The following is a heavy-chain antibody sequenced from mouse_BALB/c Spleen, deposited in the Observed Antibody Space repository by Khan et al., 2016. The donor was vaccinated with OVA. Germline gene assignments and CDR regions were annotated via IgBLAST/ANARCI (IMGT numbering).Heavy chain of an antibody. J-gene: IGHJ4*01. CDR3: ARAYYRYDGYYAMDY. CDR2: IWGGGGT. V-gene: IGHV2-6-4*01. CDR1: GFSLSRYN. D-gene: IGHD2-14*01. Sequence: QVQLKESEPGLVAPSQSLSITCTVSGFSLSRYNIHWVRQPPGKGLEWLGMIWGGGGTDYNSTLKSRLSISKDNSKSQVFLKMNSLQTDDTAMYYCARAYYRYDGYYAMDYWGQGTSLTVSS.